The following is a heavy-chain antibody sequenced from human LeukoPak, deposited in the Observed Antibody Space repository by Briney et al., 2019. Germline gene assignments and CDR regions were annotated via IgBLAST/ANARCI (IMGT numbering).Heavy chain of an antibody. D-gene: IGHD3-10*01. Sequence: SETLSLTRTVSGGSISSYYWSWIRQPAGKGLEWIGRIYTSGSTNYNPSLKSRVTMSVDTSKNQFSLKLSSVTAADTAVYYCARDSYYYYGSGSTYDYWGQGTMVTVSS. J-gene: IGHJ4*02. CDR2: IYTSGST. CDR1: GGSISSYY. V-gene: IGHV4-4*07. CDR3: ARDSYYYYGSGSTYDY.